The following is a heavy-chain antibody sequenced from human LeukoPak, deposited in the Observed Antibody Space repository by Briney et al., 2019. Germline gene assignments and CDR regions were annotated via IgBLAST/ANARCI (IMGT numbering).Heavy chain of an antibody. Sequence: SETLSLTCAISGGSITRSNWWSWVRQPPGKGLEWIGEISHSGSTNYNPSLKSRVTISVDKSKNHFSLKLSSVTAADTAVYYCARGTSGWFSHFDYWGQGTLVTVSS. J-gene: IGHJ4*02. CDR3: ARGTSGWFSHFDY. V-gene: IGHV4-4*02. D-gene: IGHD6-19*01. CDR1: GGSITRSNW. CDR2: ISHSGST.